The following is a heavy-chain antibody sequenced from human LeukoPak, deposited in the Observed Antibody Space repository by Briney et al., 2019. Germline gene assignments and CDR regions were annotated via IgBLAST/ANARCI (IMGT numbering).Heavy chain of an antibody. Sequence: ASVKVSCKASGYTFTGYYMHWVRQAPGQGLEWMGWINPNSGGTNYAQKFQGRVTMTRDTSISTAYMELSRLRSDDTAVYYCARVGYYDSSGSPLYWGQGTLVTVSS. CDR3: ARVGYYDSSGSPLY. D-gene: IGHD3-22*01. CDR2: INPNSGGT. CDR1: GYTFTGYY. J-gene: IGHJ4*02. V-gene: IGHV1-2*02.